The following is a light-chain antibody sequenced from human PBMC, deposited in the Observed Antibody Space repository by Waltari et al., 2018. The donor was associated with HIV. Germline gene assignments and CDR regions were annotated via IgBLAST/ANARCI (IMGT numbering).Light chain of an antibody. V-gene: IGLV3-1*01. J-gene: IGLJ3*02. Sequence: SYELTQPPSVSVSPGQTASISCSGDKLGERYDSWYQQRPGQSPVLIIYQDKKRPSGIPERFSGSNSGNTATLTISGTQTMDEADYYCQVWDYRGYVMFGGGTKLTVL. CDR2: QDK. CDR3: QVWDYRGYVM. CDR1: KLGERY.